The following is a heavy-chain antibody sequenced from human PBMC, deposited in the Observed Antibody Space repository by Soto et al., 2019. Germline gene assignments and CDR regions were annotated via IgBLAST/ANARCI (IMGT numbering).Heavy chain of an antibody. D-gene: IGHD1-26*01. CDR1: GYTLTNNY. CDR2: INPSEGST. CDR3: ARDRQGTTTLSPWGSGDS. V-gene: IGHV1-46*01. J-gene: IGHJ5*01. Sequence: QVQLVQSGAEVKRPGASVKVSCKASGYTLTNNYMHWVRQAPGQGLEWMGIINPSEGSTTYAHKFQGRLTLPGDTSTSTVYMELSSRRSDDTAVYCCARDRQGTTTLSPWGSGDSWGQGTLVTVSS.